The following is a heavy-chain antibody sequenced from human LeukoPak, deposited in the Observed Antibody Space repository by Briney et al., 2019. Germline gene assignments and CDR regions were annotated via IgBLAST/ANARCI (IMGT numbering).Heavy chain of an antibody. CDR2: ISGSGGST. CDR1: GFSFSSYA. V-gene: IGHV3-23*01. Sequence: GGSLRLSCAASGFSFSSYAMSWVRQAPGKGLEWVSAISGSGGSTYYADSVKGRFTISRDNAKNSLYLQMNSLRAEDTAVYYCARVWIQLWLHWGQGTLVTVSS. CDR3: ARVWIQLWLH. J-gene: IGHJ4*02. D-gene: IGHD5-18*01.